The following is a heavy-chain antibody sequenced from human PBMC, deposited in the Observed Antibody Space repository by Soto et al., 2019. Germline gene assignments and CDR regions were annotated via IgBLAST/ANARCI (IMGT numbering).Heavy chain of an antibody. D-gene: IGHD5-18*01. CDR1: GDSCAGYW. CDR2: IDPLHYQT. CDR3: PRQIYASDTGPNFQYYFDS. Sequence: GRALRVSWEGSGDSCAGYWITWGRDKRGKGLDRMGWIDPLHYQTYYSPSFRGHVTISVIKSIPTVFLQWSSLRASDTAMYYCPRQIYASDTGPNFQYYFDSWGQGTSVTVSS. V-gene: IGHV5-10-1*01. J-gene: IGHJ4*02.